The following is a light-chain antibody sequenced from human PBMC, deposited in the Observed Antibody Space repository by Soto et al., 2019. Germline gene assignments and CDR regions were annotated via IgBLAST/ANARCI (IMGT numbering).Light chain of an antibody. V-gene: IGKV3-20*01. CDR3: QQYGTPPYT. Sequence: EIVLTQSPGTLSLSPGERATLSCRASQNVDSTYLAWYQQRPGQAPRLLIYGASSRATGIPDRFSGSGSGTDFTLTISRLEAEDSAVYFCQQYGTPPYTFGQGTKLEIK. J-gene: IGKJ2*01. CDR2: GAS. CDR1: QNVDSTY.